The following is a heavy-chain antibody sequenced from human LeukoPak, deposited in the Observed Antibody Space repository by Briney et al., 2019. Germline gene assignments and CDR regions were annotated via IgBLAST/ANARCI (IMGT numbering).Heavy chain of an antibody. V-gene: IGHV1-8*03. D-gene: IGHD6-13*01. J-gene: IGHJ3*02. CDR2: MNPNSGNT. CDR1: GYTFTSYD. CDR3: ARGLFQRWYSSLPGAFDI. Sequence: ASVKVSCKASGYTFTSYDINWVRQATGQGLEWMGWMNPNSGNTGYAQKFQGRVTITRNTSISTAYMELSSLRSEDTAVYYCARGLFQRWYSSLPGAFDIWGQGTMVTVSS.